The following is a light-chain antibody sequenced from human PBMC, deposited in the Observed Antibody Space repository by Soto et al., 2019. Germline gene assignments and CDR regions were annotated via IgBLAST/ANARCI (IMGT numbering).Light chain of an antibody. CDR2: DIS. CDR3: QQYNSYPWT. Sequence: DIQLTQSPSTLSSSVGDIVTITCRASQSIIDWLALYQQKPGKAPKLLIYDISNLEIGVPSRFSGGDSGTEFTLTISSLQPDDFTTFYCQQYNSYPWTFGQGTKVDI. V-gene: IGKV1-5*01. CDR1: QSIIDW. J-gene: IGKJ1*01.